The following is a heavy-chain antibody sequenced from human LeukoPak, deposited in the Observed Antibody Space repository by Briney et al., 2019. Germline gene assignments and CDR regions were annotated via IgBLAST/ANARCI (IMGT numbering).Heavy chain of an antibody. CDR2: ISSSSNYI. Sequence: PGGSLRLSCAASGFTFSRYSMNWVRQAPGKGLEWVSSISSSSNYIYYADSVKGRFTISRDNAKNSLYLQMNSLRAEDTAVYFCARMWGSSWSYFDYWGQGTLVTVSS. CDR1: GFTFSRYS. V-gene: IGHV3-21*01. D-gene: IGHD6-13*01. J-gene: IGHJ4*02. CDR3: ARMWGSSWSYFDY.